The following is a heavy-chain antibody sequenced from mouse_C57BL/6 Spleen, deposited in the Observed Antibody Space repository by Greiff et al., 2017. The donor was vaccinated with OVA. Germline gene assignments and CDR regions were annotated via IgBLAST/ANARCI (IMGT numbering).Heavy chain of an antibody. CDR3: ASYEGFAY. V-gene: IGHV2-2*01. CDR1: GFSLTSYG. D-gene: IGHD1-1*01. J-gene: IGHJ3*01. Sequence: QVQLQQSGPGLVQPSQSLSLTCTVSGFSLTSYGVHWVRQSPGKGLEWLGVIWRGGSPDYNAAFISRLSISKDNSKSQVFFKMNSLQADDTAIYYCASYEGFAYWGQGTLVTVSA. CDR2: IWRGGSP.